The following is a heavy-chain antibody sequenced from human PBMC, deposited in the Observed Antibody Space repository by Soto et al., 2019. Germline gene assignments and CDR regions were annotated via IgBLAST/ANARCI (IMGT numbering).Heavy chain of an antibody. J-gene: IGHJ4*02. CDR3: ARGADDFSSGYYYEY. CDR2: INPSDGST. CDR1: GYTFTSYS. Sequence: QVQLVQSGAEVKKPGASVKVSCKASGYTFTSYSMHWLRQAPGQGLEWMAIINPSDGSTTYAQKFQGRVTVTRDTSTSTVHMEVSSLRADDTAVYYCARGADDFSSGYYYEYWGQGTLVTVSS. D-gene: IGHD3-3*01. V-gene: IGHV1-46*01.